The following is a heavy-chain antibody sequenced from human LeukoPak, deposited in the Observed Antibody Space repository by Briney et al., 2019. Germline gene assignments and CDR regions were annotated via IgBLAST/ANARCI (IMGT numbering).Heavy chain of an antibody. D-gene: IGHD3-10*01. V-gene: IGHV4-31*03. CDR2: IYYSGST. CDR1: GGSISSGGYY. Sequence: SETLSLTCTVSGGSISSGGYYWSWIRQHPGKGLEWIGYIYYSGSTYYNPSLKSRVTISVDTSKNQFSLKLSSVTAADTAVYYCARGCMVGGFIGDYYFDYGAQETLVTVP. CDR3: ARGCMVGGFIGDYYFDY. J-gene: IGHJ4*02.